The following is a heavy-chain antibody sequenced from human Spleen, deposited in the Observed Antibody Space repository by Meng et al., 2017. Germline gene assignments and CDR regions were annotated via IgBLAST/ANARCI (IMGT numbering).Heavy chain of an antibody. V-gene: IGHV3-15*01. J-gene: IGHJ4*02. CDR3: ATGAAAADH. Sequence: LVAFGGGVVQPGGSLRLFCVASGLSFTDGWMSWVRQAPGKGLEWVGRIKRNSDGGTIDYAAPVKGRFTISRDDSKNTLYLQMDSLITEDTAVYFCATGAAAADHWGQGTLVTVSS. CDR1: GLSFTDGW. CDR2: IKRNSDGGTI. D-gene: IGHD6-13*01.